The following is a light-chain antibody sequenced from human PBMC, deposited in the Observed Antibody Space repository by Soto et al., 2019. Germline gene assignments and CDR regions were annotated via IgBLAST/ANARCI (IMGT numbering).Light chain of an antibody. Sequence: QSVLTQPASVSGSPGQSITISCTGTSSDVGGYNYVSWYQQHPGKAPKLMIYEVSNRPSGVSNRFSGSKSGNTASLTISGLQAEDEADYYCSSYTNTDTPVVLGGGTKVTVL. V-gene: IGLV2-14*01. CDR2: EVS. CDR1: SSDVGGYNY. CDR3: SSYTNTDTPVV. J-gene: IGLJ2*01.